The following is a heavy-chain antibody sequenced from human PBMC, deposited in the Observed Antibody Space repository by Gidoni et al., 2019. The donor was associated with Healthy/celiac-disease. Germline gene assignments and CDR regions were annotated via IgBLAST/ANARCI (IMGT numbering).Heavy chain of an antibody. J-gene: IGHJ4*02. CDR1: GGSVSSGSYY. CDR2: IYYSGST. V-gene: IGHV4-61*01. CDR3: ARDSGHYYGSGSYPLLFGY. D-gene: IGHD3-10*01. Sequence: QVQLQESGPGLVKPSETLSLTCTVSGGSVSSGSYYWSWIRQPPGKGLEWIGYIYYSGSTNYNPSLKSRVTISVDTSKNQFSLKLSSVTAADTAVYYCARDSGHYYGSGSYPLLFGYWGQGTLVTVSS.